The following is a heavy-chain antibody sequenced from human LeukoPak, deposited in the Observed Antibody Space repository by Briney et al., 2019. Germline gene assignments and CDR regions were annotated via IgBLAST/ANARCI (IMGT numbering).Heavy chain of an antibody. D-gene: IGHD6-13*01. CDR1: GYTFTSYG. Sequence: ASVKVSCKASGYTFTSYGISWVRQAPGQGLEWMGWISAYNGNTNYAQKLQGRVTMTTDTSTSTAYMELRSLRSDDTAVYYCARDARGAAAADDPFDIWGQGTMVTVST. J-gene: IGHJ3*02. CDR3: ARDARGAAAADDPFDI. V-gene: IGHV1-18*01. CDR2: ISAYNGNT.